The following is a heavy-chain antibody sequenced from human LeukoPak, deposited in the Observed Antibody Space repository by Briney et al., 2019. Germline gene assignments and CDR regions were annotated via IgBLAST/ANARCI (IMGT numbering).Heavy chain of an antibody. CDR2: ISDSGVTT. J-gene: IGHJ4*02. CDR1: GFTFSAYA. D-gene: IGHD3-22*01. Sequence: GGSLRLSCAASGFTFSAYAMSWVRQAPGKGLEWVSFISDSGVTTYYADSVKGRFTISRDNSKNTLYLQMNSLRAEDTAVYYCAMSYYYDSGGHFGYWGQGTLVTVSS. CDR3: AMSYYYDSGGHFGY. V-gene: IGHV3-23*01.